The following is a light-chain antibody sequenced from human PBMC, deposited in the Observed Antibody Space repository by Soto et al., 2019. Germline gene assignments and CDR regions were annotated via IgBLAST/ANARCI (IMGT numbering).Light chain of an antibody. CDR1: QSVSSSY. CDR3: QQYGSWT. J-gene: IGKJ1*01. CDR2: GAS. V-gene: IGKV3-20*01. Sequence: ENVLTQSPGTLSLSPGERATLPCRASQSVSSSYLAWYQQKPGQATRLLIYGASSRATGIPDRFSGSGSGTDFTLTISRMEPEDFAVYYCQQYGSWTFGQGTKVDIK.